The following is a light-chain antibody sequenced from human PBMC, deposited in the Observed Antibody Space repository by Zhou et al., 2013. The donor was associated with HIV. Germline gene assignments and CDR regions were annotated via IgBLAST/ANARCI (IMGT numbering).Light chain of an antibody. CDR1: QSISSN. CDR2: GAS. J-gene: IGKJ5*01. CDR3: QQYASPLIT. V-gene: IGKV3-15*01. Sequence: EIVMTQSPATLSVSPGERATLSCRASQSISSNLAWYQQKPGQAPRLLIYGASTRATGVPARFSGSGSGTEFTLTISSLQSEDFAVYYCQQYASPLITFGQGTRLDIK.